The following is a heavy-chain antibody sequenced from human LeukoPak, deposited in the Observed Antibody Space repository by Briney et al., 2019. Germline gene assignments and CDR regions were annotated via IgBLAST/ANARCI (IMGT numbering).Heavy chain of an antibody. CDR2: IKKDGSEK. D-gene: IGHD5-18*01. V-gene: IGHV3-7*01. Sequence: PGGSLRLSCAASGFTFSSHWMSWVRQAPGKGLEGVAHIKKDGSEKYYVDAVKGRFTISRDNAKTSLYLQMNSLRAEDTAVYYCARNLSGIAGYTYGRGIDYWGQGTLVTVSS. J-gene: IGHJ4*02. CDR1: GFTFSSHW. CDR3: ARNLSGIAGYTYGRGIDY.